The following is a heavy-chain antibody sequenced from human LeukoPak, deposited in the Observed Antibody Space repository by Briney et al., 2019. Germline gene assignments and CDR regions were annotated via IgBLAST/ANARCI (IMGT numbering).Heavy chain of an antibody. CDR3: AGQYGGNSGIDY. V-gene: IGHV4-38-2*02. CDR2: IYHSGST. CDR1: GYSISSGYY. J-gene: IGHJ4*02. D-gene: IGHD4-23*01. Sequence: PSETLSLTCTVSGYSISSGYYWGWIRQPPGKGLEWIGCIYHSGSTYYNPSLKSRVTISVDTSKNQFSLKLSSVTAADTAVYYCAGQYGGNSGIDYWGQGTLVTVSS.